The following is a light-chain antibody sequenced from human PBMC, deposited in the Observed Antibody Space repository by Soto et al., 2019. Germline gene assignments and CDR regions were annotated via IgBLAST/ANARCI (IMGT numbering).Light chain of an antibody. J-gene: IGKJ5*01. CDR2: GAS. CDR1: QSVSNNY. CDR3: QQYGNSLIT. Sequence: EIVLTQSPGTLSLSPGERATLSCRASQSVSNNYLAWYQQKPGQAPRLLIFGASSRATGIPDRFSGSGSGTDFTLTISRLEPEDFAVYYGQQYGNSLITFGQGTRLEIK. V-gene: IGKV3-20*01.